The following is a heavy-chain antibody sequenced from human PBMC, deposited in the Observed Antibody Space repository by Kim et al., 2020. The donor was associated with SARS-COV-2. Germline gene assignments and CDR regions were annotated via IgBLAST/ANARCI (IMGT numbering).Heavy chain of an antibody. J-gene: IGHJ4*02. Sequence: SPSFQGQVTISADKSISTAYLQWSSLKASDTAMYYCARTEPYGSGSSSDYWGQGTLVTVSS. D-gene: IGHD3-10*01. V-gene: IGHV5-51*01. CDR3: ARTEPYGSGSSSDY.